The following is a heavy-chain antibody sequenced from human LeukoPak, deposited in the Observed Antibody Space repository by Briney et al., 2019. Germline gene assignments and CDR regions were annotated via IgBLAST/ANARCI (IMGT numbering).Heavy chain of an antibody. D-gene: IGHD4-17*01. Sequence: PGGSLRLSCAASGFTFSSYAMSWVRQAPGKGLEWVSAISGSGGSTYYADFVKGRFTISRDNSKNTLYLQMNSLRAEDTAVYYCAKKGLRTYYYGMDVWGQGTTATVSS. V-gene: IGHV3-23*01. CDR2: ISGSGGST. CDR3: AKKGLRTYYYGMDV. J-gene: IGHJ6*02. CDR1: GFTFSSYA.